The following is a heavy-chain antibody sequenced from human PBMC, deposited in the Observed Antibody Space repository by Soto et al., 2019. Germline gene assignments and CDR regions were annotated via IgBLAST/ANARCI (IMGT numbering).Heavy chain of an antibody. Sequence: QVHLQESGPGLVRPSQTLSLTCTVSGGSITSGGSFWSWIRQHPGKGPEWIAFIGYSGATSYNPSLASRVTISADTYKSQFSLNLRSVTAADTAVYYCARGGASSNWFAPWGQGTLVTVSS. J-gene: IGHJ5*02. CDR2: IGYSGAT. CDR1: GGSITSGGSF. CDR3: ARGGASSNWFAP. D-gene: IGHD2-15*01. V-gene: IGHV4-31*03.